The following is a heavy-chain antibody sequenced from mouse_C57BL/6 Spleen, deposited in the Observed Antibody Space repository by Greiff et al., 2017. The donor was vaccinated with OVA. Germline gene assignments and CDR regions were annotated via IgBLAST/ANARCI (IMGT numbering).Heavy chain of an antibody. V-gene: IGHV1-55*01. J-gene: IGHJ2*01. CDR3: ARYYFDY. CDR1: GYTFTSYW. Sequence: QVQLQQSGAELVKPGASVKLSCKASGYTFTSYWITWVKQRPGQGLEWIGDIYPGGGGTNYNQKFKGKATLTVDTSSSTAYMQRSSLTSEDSAVYYCARYYFDYWGQGTTLTVSS. CDR2: IYPGGGGT.